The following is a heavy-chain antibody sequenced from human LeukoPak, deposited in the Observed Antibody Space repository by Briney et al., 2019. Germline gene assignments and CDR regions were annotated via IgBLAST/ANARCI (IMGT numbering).Heavy chain of an antibody. D-gene: IGHD2-2*01. V-gene: IGHV3-21*01. CDR2: ISSSSSYI. CDR3: ARGYCSSTSCYEDY. J-gene: IGHJ4*02. Sequence: KPGGSLRLSCAASGFTFSSYSMNWVRQAPGKGLEWVSSISSSSSYIYYADSVKGRFTISRDNAKNSLYLQMNSLRAEDMAVYYCARGYCSSTSCYEDYWGQGTLVTVSS. CDR1: GFTFSSYS.